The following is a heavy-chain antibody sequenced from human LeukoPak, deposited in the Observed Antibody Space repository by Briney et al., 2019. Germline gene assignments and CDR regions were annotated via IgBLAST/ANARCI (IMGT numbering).Heavy chain of an antibody. Sequence: GGSLRLSCAASGFMFSSYEMNWVRQAPGKGLEWVSYIRSRGGTIYYADSVKGRFTISRDNAKNSLYLQMNSLRAEDTAVYYCARDSGRWFLDYWGQGTLVTVSS. CDR3: ARDSGRWFLDY. CDR2: IRSRGGTI. CDR1: GFMFSSYE. D-gene: IGHD4-23*01. V-gene: IGHV3-48*03. J-gene: IGHJ4*02.